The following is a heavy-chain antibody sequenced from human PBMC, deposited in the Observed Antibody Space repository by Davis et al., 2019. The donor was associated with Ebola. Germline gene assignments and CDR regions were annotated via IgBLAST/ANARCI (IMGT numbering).Heavy chain of an antibody. Sequence: SGPTLVKPTQTLTLTCTFSGFSLSTSGVGVGWIRQPPGKALEWLALIYWDGDKRYSPSLKSRLTITKDTSKNQVVLTMTNMDPVDTATYYCAHRRLQQLVFGRGYNWFDPWGQGTLVTVSS. CDR2: IYWDGDK. D-gene: IGHD6-13*01. J-gene: IGHJ5*02. CDR3: AHRRLQQLVFGRGYNWFDP. V-gene: IGHV2-5*02. CDR1: GFSLSTSGVG.